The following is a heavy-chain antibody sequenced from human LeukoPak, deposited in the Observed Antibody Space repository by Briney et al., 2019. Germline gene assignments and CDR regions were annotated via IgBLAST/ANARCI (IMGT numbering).Heavy chain of an antibody. Sequence: GGSLRLSCAASGFTFDDCAMHWVRQAPGKGLEWVANIKQDGSEKYYVDSVKGRFTISRDNAKNSLYLQMNSLRAEDTAVYYCARELVTTVGYGYWGQGTLVTVSS. V-gene: IGHV3-7*01. J-gene: IGHJ4*02. CDR3: ARELVTTVGYGY. CDR1: GFTFDDCA. D-gene: IGHD4-17*01. CDR2: IKQDGSEK.